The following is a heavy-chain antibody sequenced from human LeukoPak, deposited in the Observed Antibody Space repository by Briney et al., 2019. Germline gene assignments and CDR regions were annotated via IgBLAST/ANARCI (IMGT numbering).Heavy chain of an antibody. CDR3: ARDRNEGGGFDY. CDR1: GFTFSSYW. V-gene: IGHV3-7*04. CDR2: INQDGSEK. J-gene: IGHJ4*02. Sequence: PGGSPRLSCAASGFTFSSYWVSWVRQAPGKGLEWVANINQDGSEKYYVDSVKGRFTLSRDNAKNSLYLQINSLRAEDTAVYYCARDRNEGGGFDYWGQGTLVTVSS. D-gene: IGHD3-16*01.